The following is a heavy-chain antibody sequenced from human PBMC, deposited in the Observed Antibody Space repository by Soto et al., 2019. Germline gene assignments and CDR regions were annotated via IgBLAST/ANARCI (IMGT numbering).Heavy chain of an antibody. CDR2: IIPIFGTA. J-gene: IGHJ6*02. Sequence: SVEVSCKASGGTFSSYAISWVRQAPGQGLEWMGGIIPIFGTANYAQKFQGRVTITADKSTSTAYMELSSLRSEDTAVYYCARGLTMVRGVMYGMDVWGQGTTVTVSS. V-gene: IGHV1-69*06. CDR1: GGTFSSYA. CDR3: ARGLTMVRGVMYGMDV. D-gene: IGHD3-10*01.